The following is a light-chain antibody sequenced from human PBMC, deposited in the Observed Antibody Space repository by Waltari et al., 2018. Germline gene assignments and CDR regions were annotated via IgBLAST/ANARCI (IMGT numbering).Light chain of an antibody. V-gene: IGLV2-23*01. CDR3: CAYAGSSIYV. CDR1: NSDVGNYNL. CDR2: ETT. J-gene: IGLJ1*01. Sequence: QSALTQPAAVSGSPGQSITISCAGSNSDVGNYNLVSGYQQHPGEAPKLLIFETTKRPSGVSDRFSGSRSGNTASLTISGLQAEDEAEYSCCAYAGSSIYVFGSGTRVTGL.